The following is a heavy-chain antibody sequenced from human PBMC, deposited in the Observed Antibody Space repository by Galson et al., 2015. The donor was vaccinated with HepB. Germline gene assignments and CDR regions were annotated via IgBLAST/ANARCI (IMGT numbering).Heavy chain of an antibody. V-gene: IGHV1-3*01. CDR2: INAGNGNT. CDR3: ARDLAVTAMGFFDY. CDR1: GYTFTSYA. Sequence: SVKVSCKASGYTFTSYAMHWVRQAPGQRLEWMGWINAGNGNTKYSQKFQGRVTITRDTSASTAYMELSSLRSEDTAVYYCARDLAVTAMGFFDYWGQGTLVTVSS. D-gene: IGHD5-18*01. J-gene: IGHJ4*02.